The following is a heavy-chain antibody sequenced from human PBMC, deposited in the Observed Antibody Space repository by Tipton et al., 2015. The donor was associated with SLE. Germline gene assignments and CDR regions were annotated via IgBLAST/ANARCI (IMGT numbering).Heavy chain of an antibody. CDR2: ISSSSSYI. D-gene: IGHD4-17*01. CDR1: GYTFTSYG. J-gene: IGHJ4*02. CDR3: AKDTEEDFDY. Sequence: SGAEVKKPGASVKVSCKASGYTFTSYGISWVRQAPGKGLEWVSSISSSSSYIYYADSVKGRFTISRDNSKNTLYLQMNSLRAEDTAVYYCAKDTEEDFDYWGQGALVTVSS. V-gene: IGHV3-23*01.